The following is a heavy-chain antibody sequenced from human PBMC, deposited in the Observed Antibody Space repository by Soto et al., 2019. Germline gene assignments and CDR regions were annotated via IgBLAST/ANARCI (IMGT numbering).Heavy chain of an antibody. CDR3: ARGSSSSDYYYGMDV. CDR1: GYTFTSYG. Sequence: QVPLVQSGAEVKKPGASVKVSCKASGYTFTSYGISWVRQAPGQGLEWMGWISAYNGNTNYAQKLQGRVTMTTDTSTSTAYRELRSLRSDYTAVYYCARGSSSSDYYYGMDVWGQGTTVTVSS. D-gene: IGHD6-13*01. J-gene: IGHJ6*02. CDR2: ISAYNGNT. V-gene: IGHV1-18*01.